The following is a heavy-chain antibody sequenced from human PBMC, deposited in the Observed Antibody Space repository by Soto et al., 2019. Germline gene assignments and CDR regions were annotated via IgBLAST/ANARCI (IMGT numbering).Heavy chain of an antibody. Sequence: EVQLLESGGGLVQPGGSLRLSCAASGFTFSNYAMSWVRQAPGKGLEWVSTISGSGGNTYYPDSVKGRFTISRDNSKNTVYRQMNSLRAEDTAVYYCAKERLGRGADYWGQGALVTVTS. J-gene: IGHJ4*02. CDR3: AKERLGRGADY. CDR2: ISGSGGNT. V-gene: IGHV3-23*01. CDR1: GFTFSNYA.